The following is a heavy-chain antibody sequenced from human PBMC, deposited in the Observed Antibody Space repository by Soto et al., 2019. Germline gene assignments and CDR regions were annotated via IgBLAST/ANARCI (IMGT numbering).Heavy chain of an antibody. D-gene: IGHD1-26*01. CDR2: TDYSGNT. Sequence: QVQLQESGPGLVRPSETLSLTCTVSSDSISSYYWIWIRQSPGKGLEWIWYTDYSGNTNYNPSLKRRVTISRNTSKNQLSLRLSSVTAATMAVYYCTREVGDPLYYIDYWGQETLVTVSS. CDR3: TREVGDPLYYIDY. CDR1: SDSISSYY. V-gene: IGHV4-59*08. J-gene: IGHJ4*02.